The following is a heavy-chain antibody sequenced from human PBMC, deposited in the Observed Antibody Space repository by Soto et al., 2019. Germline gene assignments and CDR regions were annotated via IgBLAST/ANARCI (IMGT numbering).Heavy chain of an antibody. CDR3: AIVLYDLLTKTNWLEP. CDR1: GASIRRGNYY. J-gene: IGHJ5*02. Sequence: KASETLSLTCTVSGASIRRGNYYWTWIRQHPGKALEWVGSIFYTGSTYYNSSLRSRLTMSVDASTNQFSLMLSFVTSADTAVYYCAIVLYDLLTKTNWLEPWGQGTLVTVSS. V-gene: IGHV4-30-4*08. D-gene: IGHD3-9*01. CDR2: IFYTGST.